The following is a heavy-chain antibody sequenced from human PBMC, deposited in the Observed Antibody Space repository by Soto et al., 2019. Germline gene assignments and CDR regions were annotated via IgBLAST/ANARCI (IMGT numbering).Heavy chain of an antibody. Sequence: QVQLQESGPGLVKPSETLSLTCTVSGGSISSYYWSWIRQPPGKGLEWIGYIYYSGSTNYNPSLTSRVTISVDTSKNQFSLKLSSVTAADTAVYYCATAGSGWEPRYYFDYWGQGTLVTVSS. CDR2: IYYSGST. CDR1: GGSISSYY. D-gene: IGHD6-19*01. J-gene: IGHJ4*02. CDR3: ATAGSGWEPRYYFDY. V-gene: IGHV4-59*01.